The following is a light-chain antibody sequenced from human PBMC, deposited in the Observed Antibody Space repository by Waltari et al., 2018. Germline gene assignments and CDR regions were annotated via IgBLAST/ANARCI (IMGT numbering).Light chain of an antibody. V-gene: IGLV1-40*01. J-gene: IGLJ3*02. Sequence: QSVLTQPPSVSGAPGQRVTISCTGSSSNIGAGNDIHWYQQLPGTAPKLLIYADNERPSGFPDRFAGSKSGNSASLAITGLQAEDEADYYCQSYDSSLSGPWVFGGGTKLTVL. CDR2: ADN. CDR3: QSYDSSLSGPWV. CDR1: SSNIGAGND.